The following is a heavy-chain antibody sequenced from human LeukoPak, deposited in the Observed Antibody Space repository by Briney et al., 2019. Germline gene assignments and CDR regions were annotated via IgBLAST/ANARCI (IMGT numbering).Heavy chain of an antibody. Sequence: GGSLRLSCAASGFTFSSYAMSWVRQAPGKGLEWVSAISGSGGSTYYADSVKGRFTISRDNSKNTLYLQMNSLRAEDTAVYYCARGLAVAGYYYGMDVWGQGTTVTVSS. D-gene: IGHD6-19*01. V-gene: IGHV3-23*01. CDR1: GFTFSSYA. CDR2: ISGSGGST. J-gene: IGHJ6*02. CDR3: ARGLAVAGYYYGMDV.